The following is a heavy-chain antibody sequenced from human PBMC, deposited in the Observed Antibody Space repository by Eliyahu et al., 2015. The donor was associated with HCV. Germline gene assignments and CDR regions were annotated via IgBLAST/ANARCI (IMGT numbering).Heavy chain of an antibody. CDR3: ARELGEWLSGYYMDV. Sequence: EVQLVESGGGLVQPGGSLGLSCAASGFTFXSYSMNWVRQAPGKGLEGVSYISSSSSTIYYADSVKGRFTISRDNAKNSLYLQMNSLRAEDTAVYYCARELGEWLSGYYMDVWGKGTTVTVSS. CDR1: GFTFXSYS. V-gene: IGHV3-48*01. CDR2: ISSSSSTI. J-gene: IGHJ6*03. D-gene: IGHD3-16*01.